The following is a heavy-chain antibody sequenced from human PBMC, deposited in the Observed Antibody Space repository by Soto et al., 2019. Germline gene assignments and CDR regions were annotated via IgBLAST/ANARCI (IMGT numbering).Heavy chain of an antibody. CDR2: IYYSGST. V-gene: IGHV4-59*08. CDR1: GGPISRYY. CDR3: ARRWGRSFDY. Sequence: TEPLSLTCPLSGGPISRYYCGRLRQPPGKGLEWIGYIYYSGSTNYNPSLKSRVTISVDTSKNQFSLKLSSVTAADTAVYYCARRWGRSFDYWGQGTLVTVSS. D-gene: IGHD2-15*01. J-gene: IGHJ4*02.